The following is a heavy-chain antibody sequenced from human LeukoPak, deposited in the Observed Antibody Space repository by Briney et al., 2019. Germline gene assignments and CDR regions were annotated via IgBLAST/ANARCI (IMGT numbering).Heavy chain of an antibody. Sequence: GGSLRLSCAASGFTFDDYAMHWVRQAPGKGLEWVSGISWNGGSIGYADSVKGRFTISRDNAKNSLYLQMNSLRAEDTALYYCAKGRLVVVAADAFDIWGQGTMVTVS. CDR3: AKGRLVVVAADAFDI. CDR1: GFTFDDYA. V-gene: IGHV3-9*01. J-gene: IGHJ3*02. CDR2: ISWNGGSI. D-gene: IGHD2-15*01.